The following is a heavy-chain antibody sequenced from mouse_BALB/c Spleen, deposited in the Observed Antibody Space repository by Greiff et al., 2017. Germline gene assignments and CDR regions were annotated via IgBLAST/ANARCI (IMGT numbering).Heavy chain of an antibody. CDR2: INPSNGRT. CDR1: GYTFTSYW. J-gene: IGHJ4*01. Sequence: QVQLQQSGAELVKPGASVKLSCKASGYTFTSYWMHWVKQRPGQGLEWIGEINPSNGRTNYNEKFKSKATLTVDKSSSTAYMQLSSLTSEDSAVYYCARGVYYAMDYWGQGTSVTVSS. CDR3: ARGVYYAMDY. V-gene: IGHV1S81*02.